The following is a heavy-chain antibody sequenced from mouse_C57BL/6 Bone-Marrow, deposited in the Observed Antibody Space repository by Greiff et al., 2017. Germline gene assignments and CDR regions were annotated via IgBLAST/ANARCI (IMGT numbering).Heavy chain of an antibody. CDR1: GYTFTSYW. J-gene: IGHJ2*01. Sequence: QVQLQQPGAELVKPGASVKLSCKASGYTFTSYWMHWVKQRPGRGLEGIGRIDPNSGGTKYNEKFQSKATLTVDKPSSTAYMQLSSLTSEDSAVYYCARKRGNYFDYWGQGTTLTVSS. CDR2: IDPNSGGT. V-gene: IGHV1-72*01. CDR3: ARKRGNYFDY.